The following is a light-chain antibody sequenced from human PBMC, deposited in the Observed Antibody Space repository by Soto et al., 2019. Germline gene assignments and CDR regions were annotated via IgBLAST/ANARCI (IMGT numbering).Light chain of an antibody. CDR3: QQYKTYSS. Sequence: DIKMTHSPSTLSTCVKDRVTITCRASQSISDWLAWYQQKPGKAPKLLIYKASSLQSGVPSRFSGSGFGTEFTLTISGLQPDDFATYFCQQYKTYSSFGQGTKVDIK. J-gene: IGKJ1*01. V-gene: IGKV1-5*03. CDR2: KAS. CDR1: QSISDW.